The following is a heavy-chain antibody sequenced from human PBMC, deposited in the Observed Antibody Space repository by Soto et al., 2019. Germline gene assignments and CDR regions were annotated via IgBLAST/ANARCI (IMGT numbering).Heavy chain of an antibody. CDR3: AKDPSRADYDILTGYSYYYYYYGMDV. D-gene: IGHD3-9*01. CDR1: GFTFSSYG. V-gene: IGHV3-30*18. J-gene: IGHJ6*02. Sequence: GGSLRLSCAASGFTFSSYGMHWVRQAPGKGLEWVAVISYDGSNKYYADSVKGRFTISRDNSKNTLYLQMNSLRAEDTAVYYCAKDPSRADYDILTGYSYYYYYYGMDVWGQGTTVTVSS. CDR2: ISYDGSNK.